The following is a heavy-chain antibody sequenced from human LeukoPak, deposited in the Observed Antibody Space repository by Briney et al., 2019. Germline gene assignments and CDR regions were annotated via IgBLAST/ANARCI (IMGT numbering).Heavy chain of an antibody. CDR1: GFAFSSYA. J-gene: IGHJ4*02. Sequence: GGSLRLSCAASGFAFSSYAMSWVRQAPGKGLEWVSAISGSGGSTYYADSVKGRFTISRDNSKNTLYLQMNSLRAEDSAVYYCAREGSSSWFDYWGQGTLVTVSS. V-gene: IGHV3-23*01. D-gene: IGHD6-13*01. CDR2: ISGSGGST. CDR3: AREGSSSWFDY.